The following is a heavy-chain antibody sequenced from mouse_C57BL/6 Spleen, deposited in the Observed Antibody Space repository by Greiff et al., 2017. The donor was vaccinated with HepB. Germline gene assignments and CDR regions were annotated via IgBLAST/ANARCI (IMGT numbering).Heavy chain of an antibody. D-gene: IGHD2-3*01. CDR3: ARDLYDGYFPYYFDY. J-gene: IGHJ2*01. V-gene: IGHV1-82*01. CDR1: GYAFSSSW. Sequence: VQLQQSGPELVKPGASVKISCKASGYAFSSSWMNWVKQRPGKGLEWIGRIYPGDGDTNYNGKFKGKATLTADKSSSTAYMQLSSLTSEDSAVYFCARDLYDGYFPYYFDYWGQGTTLTVSS. CDR2: IYPGDGDT.